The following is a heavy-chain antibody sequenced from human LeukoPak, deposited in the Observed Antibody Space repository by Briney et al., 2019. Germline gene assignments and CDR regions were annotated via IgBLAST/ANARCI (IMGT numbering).Heavy chain of an antibody. D-gene: IGHD1-26*01. V-gene: IGHV1-24*01. Sequence: GASVKVSCKVSGYTLTELSMHWVRQALGKGLEWMGGFDPEDGETIYAQKFQGRVTMTEDTSTDTAYMELSSLRSEDTAVYYCATAQVGATQDYYGMDVWGQGTTVTVSS. J-gene: IGHJ6*02. CDR3: ATAQVGATQDYYGMDV. CDR1: GYTLTELS. CDR2: FDPEDGET.